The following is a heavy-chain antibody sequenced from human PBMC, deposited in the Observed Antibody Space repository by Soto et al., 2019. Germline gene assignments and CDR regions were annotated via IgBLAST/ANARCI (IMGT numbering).Heavy chain of an antibody. J-gene: IGHJ3*02. V-gene: IGHV3-30-3*01. Sequence: QVQLVESGGGVVQPGRSLRLSCAASGFTFSSYAMHWVRQAPGKGLEWVAVISYDGSNKYYADSVKGRFTISRDNSKNTLYLQMNSLRAEDTAVYYCARDQGGRITMVRGVRGAAFDIWGQGTMVTVSS. D-gene: IGHD3-10*01. CDR1: GFTFSSYA. CDR3: ARDQGGRITMVRGVRGAAFDI. CDR2: ISYDGSNK.